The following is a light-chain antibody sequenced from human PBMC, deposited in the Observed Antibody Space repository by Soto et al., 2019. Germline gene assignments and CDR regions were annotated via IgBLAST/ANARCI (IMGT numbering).Light chain of an antibody. CDR3: SSYVNYNSEG. V-gene: IGLV2-8*01. J-gene: IGLJ1*01. CDR1: STDVGGYNY. CDR2: EVN. Sequence: QSALTQPPSASGSPGQSVTISCTGTSTDVGGYNYVSWYQQHPGKAPKLLILEVNKRPSGVPDRFSGSKSGNTASLTVSWLQAEDEADYYCSSYVNYNSEGFGTGTKVTVL.